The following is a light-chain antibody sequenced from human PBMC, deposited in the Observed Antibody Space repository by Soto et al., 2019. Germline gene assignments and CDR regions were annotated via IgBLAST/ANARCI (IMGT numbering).Light chain of an antibody. CDR3: HQRSNWPPDT. J-gene: IGKJ5*01. CDR1: QSVHTF. V-gene: IGKV3-11*01. Sequence: EIVLTQXPYTLSLXPXDXASXXXMSSQSVHTFLAWYQQKPGQAPRLLIYGASTRATGVPARFSGSGSGTDFTLTISSLEPEDFAVYYCHQRSNWPPDTFGQGTRLEIK. CDR2: GAS.